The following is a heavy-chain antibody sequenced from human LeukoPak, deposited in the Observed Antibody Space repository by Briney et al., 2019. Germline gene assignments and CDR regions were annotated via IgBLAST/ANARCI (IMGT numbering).Heavy chain of an antibody. CDR2: IIPIFGTA. CDR3: ARNPVLLHAPTFPNYSDY. D-gene: IGHD3-10*01. CDR1: GGTFSSYA. Sequence: SVKVSCKASGGTFSSYAISWVRQAPGQGLEWMGGIIPIFGTANYAQKFQGRVTITADESTSTAYMELSSLRSEDTAVYYCARNPVLLHAPTFPNYSDYWGQGTLVTVSS. J-gene: IGHJ4*02. V-gene: IGHV1-69*01.